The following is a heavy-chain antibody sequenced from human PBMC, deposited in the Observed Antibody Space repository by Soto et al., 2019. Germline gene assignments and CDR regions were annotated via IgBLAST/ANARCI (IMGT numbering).Heavy chain of an antibody. V-gene: IGHV4-31*03. Sequence: SETLSLTCTVSGGSISSGGYYWSWIRQHPGKGLEWIGYIYYSGSTYYNPSLKSRVTISVDTSKNQFSLKLSSVTAADTAVYYCARAGVDTAMVRYFHYWGQGTLVTVSS. CDR3: ARAGVDTAMVRYFHY. CDR1: GGSISSGGYY. D-gene: IGHD5-18*01. CDR2: IYYSGST. J-gene: IGHJ4*02.